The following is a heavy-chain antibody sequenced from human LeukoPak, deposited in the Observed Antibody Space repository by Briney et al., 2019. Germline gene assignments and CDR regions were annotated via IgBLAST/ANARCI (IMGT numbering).Heavy chain of an antibody. J-gene: IGHJ4*02. CDR1: GFSISSYY. D-gene: IGHD5-18*01. CDR2: IYTSGST. Sequence: SETLCLTCTASGFSISSYYWSWIRQPSGKGLEWIGRIYTSGSTNYNPSLKSRVTMSVDTSKNQFSLKLSSVTAADTAVYYCATSGYSYGYRYFDYWGQGTLVTVSS. V-gene: IGHV4-4*07. CDR3: ATSGYSYGYRYFDY.